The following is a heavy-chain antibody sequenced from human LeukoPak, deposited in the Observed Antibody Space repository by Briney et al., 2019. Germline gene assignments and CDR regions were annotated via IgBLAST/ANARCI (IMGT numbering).Heavy chain of an antibody. CDR1: GFTFSSYS. CDR3: ARAVANYGYVFDF. J-gene: IGHJ4*02. Sequence: GGSLRLSCAASGFTFSSYSMNWVRQAPGKGLEWVAVISYDGSNKYYADSVKGRFTISRDNAKNSLYLQMNSLRAEDTAVYYCARAVANYGYVFDFWGQGTLVTVSS. CDR2: ISYDGSNK. V-gene: IGHV3-30*03. D-gene: IGHD5-18*01.